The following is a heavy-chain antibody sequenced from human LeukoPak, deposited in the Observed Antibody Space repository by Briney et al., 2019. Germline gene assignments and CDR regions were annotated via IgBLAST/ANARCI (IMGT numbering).Heavy chain of an antibody. V-gene: IGHV4-34*01. Sequence: SETLSLTCAVYGGSFSGYYWSWIRQPPGKGLEWIGEINHSGSTNYNPSLKSRVTISVDTSKNQFSLKLSSVTAADTAVYYCARPTFVVVPAANLTYYYYGMDVWGQGTTVTVSS. J-gene: IGHJ6*02. CDR1: GGSFSGYY. CDR3: ARPTFVVVPAANLTYYYYGMDV. D-gene: IGHD2-2*01. CDR2: INHSGST.